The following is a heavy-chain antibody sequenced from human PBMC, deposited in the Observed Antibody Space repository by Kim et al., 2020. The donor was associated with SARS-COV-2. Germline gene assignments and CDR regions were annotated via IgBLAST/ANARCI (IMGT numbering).Heavy chain of an antibody. CDR2: ISSSSSTI. CDR1: GFTFSSYS. CDR3: ARDHYFTVFGVAPPFYYYYYMDV. D-gene: IGHD3-3*01. Sequence: GGSLRLSCAASGFTFSSYSMKWVRKAPGKGLEWVSYISSSSSTIYYAESVKGRLTIYRDNDKNSLYLQMNSLRDEDTAVYYCARDHYFTVFGVAPPFYYYYYMDVWCKGTTVTPSS. V-gene: IGHV3-48*02. J-gene: IGHJ6*03.